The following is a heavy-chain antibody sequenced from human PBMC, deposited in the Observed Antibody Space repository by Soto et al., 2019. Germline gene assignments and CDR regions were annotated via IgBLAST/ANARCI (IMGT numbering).Heavy chain of an antibody. D-gene: IGHD3-3*01. CDR2: IIPIFGTA. J-gene: IGHJ6*02. CDR3: ARERIPSITIFGVVTPIYGMDV. Sequence: EAPVKVSCKASGGTFSSYSISWGRQAPGQGVEWVGGIIPIFGTANYAQKFQGRVTITADESTSTAYMELSSLRSEDTAVYYCARERIPSITIFGVVTPIYGMDVWGQGTTVTVSS. V-gene: IGHV1-69*13. CDR1: GGTFSSYS.